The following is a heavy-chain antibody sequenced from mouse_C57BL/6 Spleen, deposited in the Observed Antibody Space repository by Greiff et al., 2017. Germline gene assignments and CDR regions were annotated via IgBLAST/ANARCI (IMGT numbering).Heavy chain of an antibody. CDR3: TREGYYGSSSDY. Sequence: QVQLQQPGAELVMPGASVTLSCKASGYTFTDYEMHWVKQTPVHGLEWIGAIDPETGGTAYNQKFKGKAILTADKSSSTAYMELRSLTSEDSAVYYCTREGYYGSSSDYWGQGTTLTVSS. D-gene: IGHD1-1*01. CDR1: GYTFTDYE. V-gene: IGHV1-15*01. CDR2: IDPETGGT. J-gene: IGHJ2*01.